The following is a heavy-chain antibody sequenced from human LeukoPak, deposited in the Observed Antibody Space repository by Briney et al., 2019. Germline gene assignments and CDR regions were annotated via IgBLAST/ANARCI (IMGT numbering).Heavy chain of an antibody. Sequence: PGGSLRLSCAASGFTFSAYWMHWVRQAPGKGLVWVSRINSDGFSIAYADSVKGRFTISRDNAKNTLYLHINSLRAEDTAVYYCARFYGGSALDNWGQGTMVTVSS. CDR2: INSDGFSI. V-gene: IGHV3-74*01. CDR1: GFTFSAYW. D-gene: IGHD3-16*01. CDR3: ARFYGGSALDN. J-gene: IGHJ3*02.